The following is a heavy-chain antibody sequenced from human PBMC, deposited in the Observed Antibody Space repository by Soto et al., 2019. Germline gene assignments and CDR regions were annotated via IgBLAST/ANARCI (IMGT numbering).Heavy chain of an antibody. V-gene: IGHV5-10-1*03. J-gene: IGHJ4*02. CDR2: IDPSDSYT. CDR3: VRHGNGTPYYFDF. Sequence: EMQLVQSGAEVKKPGESLTISCKASGYKFIGYWISWVRQMPGKGLEWVGRIDPSDSYTTYSPSFEGHVTISVDKSISTAYLQWRSLQASDTANYYCVRHGNGTPYYFDFWGRGTLVPVSS. D-gene: IGHD1-1*01. CDR1: GYKFIGYW.